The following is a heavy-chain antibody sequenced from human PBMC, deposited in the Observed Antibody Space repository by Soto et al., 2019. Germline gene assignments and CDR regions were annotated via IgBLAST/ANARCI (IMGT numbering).Heavy chain of an antibody. CDR3: ASHYYDSSGYVPSKERDAFDI. Sequence: QVQLVQSGAEVKKPGASVKVSCKASGYTFTSYGISWVRQAPGQGLEWMGWISAYNGNTNYAQKLQGRVTMTTDTSTSTAYMELRSLRSDDTAVYYCASHYYDSSGYVPSKERDAFDIWGLGTMVTVSS. V-gene: IGHV1-18*01. CDR1: GYTFTSYG. CDR2: ISAYNGNT. D-gene: IGHD3-22*01. J-gene: IGHJ3*02.